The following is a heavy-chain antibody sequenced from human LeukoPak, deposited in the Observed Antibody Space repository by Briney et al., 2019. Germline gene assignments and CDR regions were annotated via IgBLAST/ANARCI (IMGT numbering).Heavy chain of an antibody. Sequence: ASVKVSCKASGYTFTSYDINWVRQATGQGLEWMGWMNPNSGNTGYAQKFQGRVTITRNTSISTAYMELSSLRSEDTAVYYRAKNAAEVGATSYPPYWGQGTLVTVSS. CDR1: GYTFTSYD. CDR2: MNPNSGNT. CDR3: AKNAAEVGATSYPPY. D-gene: IGHD1-26*01. V-gene: IGHV1-8*03. J-gene: IGHJ4*02.